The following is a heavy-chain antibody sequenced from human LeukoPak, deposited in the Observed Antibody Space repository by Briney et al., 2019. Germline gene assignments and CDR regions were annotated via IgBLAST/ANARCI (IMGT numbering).Heavy chain of an antibody. D-gene: IGHD2-21*02. CDR1: GASITSYY. CDR3: ARWGESGDSVVHAFDI. J-gene: IGHJ3*02. Sequence: PSETLSLTCTVSGASITSYYWNRMRQSPGKGLEWIGYGHHSGTTNYNPSLESRGTISVDTSKNQFSLKLSSVSAADTAVYYCARWGESGDSVVHAFDIWGRGTMVTVSS. CDR2: GHHSGTT. V-gene: IGHV4-59*01.